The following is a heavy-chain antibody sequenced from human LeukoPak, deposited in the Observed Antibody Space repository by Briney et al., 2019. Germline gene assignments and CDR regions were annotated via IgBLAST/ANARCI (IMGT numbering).Heavy chain of an antibody. Sequence: ASVKVSCKASGYTFTGYYMHWVRQAPGQGLEWMGRINPNGGGTNYAQKFQGRVTMTSDTSISTAYMELSRLKSDDPAVYYCARERKITIFGVACDYWGQGTLVTVSS. CDR3: ARERKITIFGVACDY. V-gene: IGHV1-2*06. CDR2: INPNGGGT. J-gene: IGHJ4*02. D-gene: IGHD3-3*01. CDR1: GYTFTGYY.